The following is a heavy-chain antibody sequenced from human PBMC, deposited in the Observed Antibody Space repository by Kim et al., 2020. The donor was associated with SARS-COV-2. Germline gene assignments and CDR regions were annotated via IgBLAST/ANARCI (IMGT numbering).Heavy chain of an antibody. D-gene: IGHD6-13*01. V-gene: IGHV4-61*09. CDR1: GGSISSGSYY. CDR2: IYTSGST. J-gene: IGHJ4*02. Sequence: SETLSLTCTVSGGSISSGSYYWSWIRQPAGKGLEWIGHIYTSGSTNYNPSLKSRVTISVDTSKNQFSLKLSSVTAADTAVYYCARRAPSAAGYYFDYWAREPWSPSPQ. CDR3: ARRAPSAAGYYFDY.